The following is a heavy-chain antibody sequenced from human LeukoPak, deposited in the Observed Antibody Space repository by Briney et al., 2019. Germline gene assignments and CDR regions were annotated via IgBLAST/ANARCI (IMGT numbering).Heavy chain of an antibody. Sequence: GASVKVSCKASGYTFTNYAMNWVRQAPGQGLEWMGWINTNTGNPTYAQGFTGQFVFSLDTSVSTAYLQISSLKAEDTAVYYCARDFGRIGPNWFDPWGQGTLVTVSS. J-gene: IGHJ5*02. CDR3: ARDFGRIGPNWFDP. CDR1: GYTFTNYA. D-gene: IGHD3-3*01. CDR2: INTNTGNP. V-gene: IGHV7-4-1*02.